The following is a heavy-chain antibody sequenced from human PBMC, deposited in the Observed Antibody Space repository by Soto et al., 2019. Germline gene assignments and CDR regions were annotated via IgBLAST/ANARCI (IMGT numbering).Heavy chain of an antibody. D-gene: IGHD6-6*01. CDR1: GGYFSGYY. CDR3: ARLHSSSSGAEDY. J-gene: IGHJ4*02. V-gene: IGHV4-34*01. CDR2: INHSGST. Sequence: QVQLQQWGAGLLKPSETLSLTCAVYGGYFSGYYWSWIRQPPGKGLEWIGEINHSGSTNYNPSLKSRVTISVDTSTNQFSLKLSSVTAADTAVYYCARLHSSSSGAEDYWGQGTLVTVSS.